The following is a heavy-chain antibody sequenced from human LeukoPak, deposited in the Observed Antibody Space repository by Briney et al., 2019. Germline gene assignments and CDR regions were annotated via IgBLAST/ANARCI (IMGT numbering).Heavy chain of an antibody. D-gene: IGHD3-3*01. V-gene: IGHV1-69*06. CDR2: IIPIFGTA. CDR1: GGTFSSYA. Sequence: GASVKVSCKASGGTFSSYAISWVRQAPGQGLEWMGGIIPIFGTANYAQKFQGRVTITADKSTSTAYMELSSLRSEDTAVYYCARGSGLRFLKGYYYYYMDVWGKGTTVTVSS. J-gene: IGHJ6*03. CDR3: ARGSGLRFLKGYYYYYMDV.